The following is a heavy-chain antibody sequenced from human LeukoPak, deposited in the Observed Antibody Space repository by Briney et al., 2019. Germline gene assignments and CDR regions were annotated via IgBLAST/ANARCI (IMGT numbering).Heavy chain of an antibody. Sequence: GGSLRLSCAASGFTFSSYAMHWVRQAPGKGLEWVAVISHDGSNKYYADSVKGRFTISRGNSKNTLYLQMNSLRAEDTAVYYCAKRQQLVGIDYWGQGTLVTVSS. V-gene: IGHV3-30*04. D-gene: IGHD6-6*01. J-gene: IGHJ4*02. CDR3: AKRQQLVGIDY. CDR1: GFTFSSYA. CDR2: ISHDGSNK.